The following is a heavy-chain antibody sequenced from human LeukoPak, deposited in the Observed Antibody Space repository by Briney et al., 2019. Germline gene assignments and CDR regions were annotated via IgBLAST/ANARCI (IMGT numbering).Heavy chain of an antibody. CDR3: ARSLQGRFDI. V-gene: IGHV3-48*03. D-gene: IGHD3-10*01. Sequence: PGGSLRLSCAASGSTFSTYEMNWVRQAPGKGLEWASFITSSGSNIYYADPVKGRFTISRDNAKSSLYLQMNSLRAEDTAIYYCARSLQGRFDIWGQGTMVTVSS. J-gene: IGHJ3*02. CDR2: ITSSGSNI. CDR1: GSTFSTYE.